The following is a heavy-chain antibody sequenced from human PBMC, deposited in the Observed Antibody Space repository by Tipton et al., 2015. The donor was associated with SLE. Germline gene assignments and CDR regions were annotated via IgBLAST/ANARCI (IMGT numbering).Heavy chain of an antibody. J-gene: IGHJ2*01. CDR2: ISDSGSTI. CDR3: AGAPGIAAPGLFHWYSDL. V-gene: IGHV3-48*03. Sequence: GSLRLSCAASGFTFSSYEMQWVRQAPGKGLAWVSYISDSGSTIYYADSVKGRFTISRDNAKNSLHLQMNSLRAEDTGLYYCAGAPGIAAPGLFHWYSDLWGRGTLVTVSS. CDR1: GFTFSSYE. D-gene: IGHD6-13*01.